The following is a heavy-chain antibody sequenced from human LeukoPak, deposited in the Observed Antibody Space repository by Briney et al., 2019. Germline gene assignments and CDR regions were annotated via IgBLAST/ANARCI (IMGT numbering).Heavy chain of an antibody. CDR2: IYYSGST. CDR1: GGSISSGDYY. D-gene: IGHD4-17*01. Sequence: PSETLSLTCTVSGGSISSGDYYWSWIRQPPGKGLEWIGYIYYSGSTYYNPSLKSRVTTSVDTSKNQFSLKLSSVTAADTAVYYCARDFADYGDFESGYGMDVWGKGTTVTVSS. V-gene: IGHV4-30-4*01. J-gene: IGHJ6*04. CDR3: ARDFADYGDFESGYGMDV.